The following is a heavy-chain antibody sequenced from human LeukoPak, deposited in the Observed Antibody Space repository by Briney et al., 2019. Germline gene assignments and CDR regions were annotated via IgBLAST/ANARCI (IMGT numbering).Heavy chain of an antibody. J-gene: IGHJ4*02. V-gene: IGHV5-10-1*01. CDR1: GYNFTNYW. CDR2: IDPSDSYN. CDR3: ARAYSRSRFDY. Sequence: GESLKISCKGSGYNFTNYWISWVRQMPGKGMEWMGTIDPSDSYNNYSPSFQGHVTISADKSISTAYLQWSSLKASDTAMYYCARAYSRSRFDYWGQGTLVTVSS. D-gene: IGHD6-6*01.